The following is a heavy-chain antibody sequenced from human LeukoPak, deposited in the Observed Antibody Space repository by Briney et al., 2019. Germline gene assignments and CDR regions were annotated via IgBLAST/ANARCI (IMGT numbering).Heavy chain of an antibody. D-gene: IGHD1-26*01. J-gene: IGHJ5*02. CDR2: ISDSGDST. Sequence: GGSLRLSCATSGFTFSSAAMNWVRQTPGKGLEWVSLISDSGDSTHYADSVQGRFIVFRDNSKNVPYLQMNSLRAEDTAVYYCAKTAPTNWFDPWGQGTLVTVSS. CDR1: GFTFSSAA. CDR3: AKTAPTNWFDP. V-gene: IGHV3-23*01.